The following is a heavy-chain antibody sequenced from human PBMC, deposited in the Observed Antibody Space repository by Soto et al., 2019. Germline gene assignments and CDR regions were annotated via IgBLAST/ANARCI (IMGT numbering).Heavy chain of an antibody. CDR1: GFTFSSHD. CDR2: IGTAGDT. J-gene: IGHJ6*02. CDR3: ARGSYYYGMDV. V-gene: IGHV3-13*01. Sequence: EVQLVESGGGLVQPWGSLRLSCAASGFTFSSHDMHWVRQATGKGLEWVSAIGTAGDTYYPGSVKGRFTISRENAKNSLYLQMNSLRAGDTAVYYCARGSYYYGMDVWGQGTTVTVSS.